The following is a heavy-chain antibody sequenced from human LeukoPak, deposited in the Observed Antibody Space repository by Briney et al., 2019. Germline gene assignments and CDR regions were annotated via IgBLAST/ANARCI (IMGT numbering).Heavy chain of an antibody. CDR1: GFTFSSYS. CDR3: ARFQVAAGITSYYYYMDV. Sequence: GGSLRLSCAASGFTFSSYSMNWVRQAPGKGLEWVSSISSSSSYIYYADSVKGRFTISSDSAKNSLYLQMNSLRAEDTAVYYCARFQVAAGITSYYYYMDVWGKGTTVTVSS. J-gene: IGHJ6*03. D-gene: IGHD6-13*01. V-gene: IGHV3-21*01. CDR2: ISSSSSYI.